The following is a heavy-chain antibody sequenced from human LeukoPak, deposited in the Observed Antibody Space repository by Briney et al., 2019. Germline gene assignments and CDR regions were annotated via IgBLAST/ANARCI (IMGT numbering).Heavy chain of an antibody. V-gene: IGHV3-72*01. CDR3: ARVSGSYYHFDY. CDR1: GFTFSDHY. D-gene: IGHD1-26*01. J-gene: IGHJ4*02. Sequence: GGSLRLSCAASGFTFSDHYMDWVRQAPGKGLEWVGRTRHKADSYTTEYAASVKGRFSISRDDSKNSLYLQMNSLKTEDTAVYYCARVSGSYYHFDYWGQGTLVTVSS. CDR2: TRHKADSYTT.